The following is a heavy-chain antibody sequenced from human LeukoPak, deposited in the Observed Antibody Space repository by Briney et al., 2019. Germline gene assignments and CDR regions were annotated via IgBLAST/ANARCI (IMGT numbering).Heavy chain of an antibody. CDR2: IIPIFGTA. J-gene: IGHJ6*03. CDR3: ASSIVVVPAATPDDYYYYYMDV. D-gene: IGHD2-2*01. CDR1: GGTFSSYA. V-gene: IGHV1-69*13. Sequence: SVKVSCKASGGTFSSYAISWVRQAPGQGLEWMGGIIPIFGTANYAQKFQGRVTITADESTGTAYMELSSLRSEDTAVYYCASSIVVVPAATPDDYYYYYMDVWGKGTTVTVSS.